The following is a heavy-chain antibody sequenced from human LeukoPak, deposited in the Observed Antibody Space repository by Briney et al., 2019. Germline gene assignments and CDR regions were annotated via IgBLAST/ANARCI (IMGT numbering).Heavy chain of an antibody. Sequence: GGSLRLSCAASGFIFSSYAMSWVRQAPGKGLEWVSAISVSGGSTYYADSVKGRFTISRDNSKNTLYLQMNSLRAEDTAVYYCARDVSASFDYWGQGTLVTVSS. J-gene: IGHJ4*02. V-gene: IGHV3-23*01. CDR1: GFIFSSYA. CDR2: ISVSGGST. CDR3: ARDVSASFDY. D-gene: IGHD5/OR15-5a*01.